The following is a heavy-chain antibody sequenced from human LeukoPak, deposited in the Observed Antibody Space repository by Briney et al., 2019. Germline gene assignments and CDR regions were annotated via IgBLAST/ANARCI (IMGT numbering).Heavy chain of an antibody. CDR1: GFTFSIYS. V-gene: IGHV3-48*04. Sequence: QSGGSLRLSCAASGFTFSIYSLNWVRQAPGKGLEWVAYIGRSGDRTTKYADSVKGRFTISRDNAENSLFLQMNSLRAEDTAVYYCAMVAARELAYCGGDCYSNYWGQGTLVTASS. CDR2: IGRSGDRTT. CDR3: AMVAARELAYCGGDCYSNY. J-gene: IGHJ4*02. D-gene: IGHD2-21*02.